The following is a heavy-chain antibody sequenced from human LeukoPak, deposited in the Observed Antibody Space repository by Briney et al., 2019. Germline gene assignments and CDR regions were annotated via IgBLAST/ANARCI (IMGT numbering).Heavy chain of an antibody. CDR3: ARDSYSSSSLGSDY. V-gene: IGHV4-38-2*02. CDR2: IYHSVST. J-gene: IGHJ4*02. Sequence: SETLSLTCTVSGYSISSGYYWGWSRQPPGKGLEWMGSIYHSVSTYYHTSLKSRDTISVDTSKNQISLKRSSVTAADTAVYYCARDSYSSSSLGSDYWGQGTLVTVSS. D-gene: IGHD6-6*01. CDR1: GYSISSGYY.